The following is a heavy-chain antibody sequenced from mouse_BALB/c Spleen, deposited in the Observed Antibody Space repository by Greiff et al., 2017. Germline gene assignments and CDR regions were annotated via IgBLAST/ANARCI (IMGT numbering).Heavy chain of an antibody. D-gene: IGHD2-2*01. J-gene: IGHJ4*01. CDR3: ARDYGYAYYYAMDY. CDR1: GYSFTSYW. CDR2: IDPSDSET. Sequence: QVQLQQSGPQLVRPGASVKISCKASGYSFTSYWMHWVKQRPGQGLEWIGMIDPSDSETRLNQKFKDKATLTVDKSSSTAYMQLSSPTSEDSAVYYCARDYGYAYYYAMDYWGQGTSVTVSS. V-gene: IGHV1S127*01.